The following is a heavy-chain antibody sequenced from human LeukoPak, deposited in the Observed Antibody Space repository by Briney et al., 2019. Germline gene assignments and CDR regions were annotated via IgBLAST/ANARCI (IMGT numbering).Heavy chain of an antibody. J-gene: IGHJ6*03. CDR3: ARENIVVENHYYYYMDV. CDR2: ISAYNGST. D-gene: IGHD2-21*01. V-gene: IGHV1-18*01. CDR1: GYTFTSYG. Sequence: ASVKVSCKASGYTFTSYGISWVRQAPGQGLERMGWISAYNGSTNYAQKLQGRVTMTTDTSTSTAYMELRSLRSDDTAVYYCARENIVVENHYYYYMDVWGKGTTVTVSS.